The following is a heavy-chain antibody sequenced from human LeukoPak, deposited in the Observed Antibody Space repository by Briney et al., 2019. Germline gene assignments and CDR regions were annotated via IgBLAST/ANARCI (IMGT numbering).Heavy chain of an antibody. J-gene: IGHJ6*03. CDR3: ARHSSSWYWDCYYYMDV. CDR1: GFTFSSYA. D-gene: IGHD6-13*01. Sequence: GGSLRLSCAASGFTFSSYAMHWVRQAPGKGLEWVAVISYDGSNKYYADSVKGRFTISRDNSKNTLYLQMNSLRAEDTAVYYCARHSSSWYWDCYYYMDVWGKGTTVTISS. V-gene: IGHV3-30*04. CDR2: ISYDGSNK.